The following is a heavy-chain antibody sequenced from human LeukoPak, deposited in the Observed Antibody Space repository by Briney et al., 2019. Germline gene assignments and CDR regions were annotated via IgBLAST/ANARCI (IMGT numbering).Heavy chain of an antibody. V-gene: IGHV3-74*01. J-gene: IGHJ4*02. D-gene: IGHD2/OR15-2a*01. CDR3: ARDWFHAIDY. CDR2: IRSDGSDA. CDR1: GFTYSNYA. Sequence: GGSLRLSCTASGFTYSNYAMNWVRQAPGKGLEWVALIRSDGSDARYAESVKGRFTISRDNARNTLYLQMNSLRDEDTAVYYCARDWFHAIDYWGQGTLVTVSS.